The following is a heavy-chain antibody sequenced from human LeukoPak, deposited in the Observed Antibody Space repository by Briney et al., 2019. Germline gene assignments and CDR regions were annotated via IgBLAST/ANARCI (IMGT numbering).Heavy chain of an antibody. CDR1: GFAF. Sequence: GGSLRPSCAGSGFAFMIWVHQDPGNGLGWVSSIRGDSTQTRHAGSVMGRFTISRANAKKSLYLQMNSLRAEDTAVYYSARGHFGVVLDYWGQGTLVTVSS. CDR3: ARGHFGVVLDY. CDR2: IRGDSTQT. D-gene: IGHD3-3*01. V-gene: IGHV3-21*01. J-gene: IGHJ4*02.